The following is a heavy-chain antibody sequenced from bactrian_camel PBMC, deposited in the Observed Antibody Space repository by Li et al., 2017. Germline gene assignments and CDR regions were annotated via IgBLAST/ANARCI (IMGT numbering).Heavy chain of an antibody. CDR3: AARGPYCYTKLSVRDFTY. CDR1: GITFSRHD. D-gene: IGHD2*01. V-gene: IGHV3S40*01. J-gene: IGHJ6*01. CDR2: ITSLPSLFRAA. Sequence: DVQLVESGGGLVQPGESLRLSCVASGITFSRHDMSWVRQAPGKEVEWVAGITSLPSLFRAASYADSVKGRFTISRDNAKDTLYLQMNSLKPEDTAMYYCAARGPYCYTKLSVRDFTYWGQGTQVTVS.